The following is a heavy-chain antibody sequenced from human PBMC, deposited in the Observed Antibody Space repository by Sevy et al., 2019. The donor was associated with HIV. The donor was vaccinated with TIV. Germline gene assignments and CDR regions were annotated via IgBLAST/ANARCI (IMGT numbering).Heavy chain of an antibody. V-gene: IGHV3-30-3*01. CDR1: GFTFTNFP. CDR2: ISFNGNQE. D-gene: IGHD3-9*01. J-gene: IGHJ4*02. Sequence: GESLKISCAASGFTFTNFPMHWVRQAPGRGLEWVAIISFNGNQEFYADSVKGRFTISRDNSKSTLYLQMNSLRREDTAVYYCVRTAGLTGSYEYWGQGTQVTVSS. CDR3: VRTAGLTGSYEY.